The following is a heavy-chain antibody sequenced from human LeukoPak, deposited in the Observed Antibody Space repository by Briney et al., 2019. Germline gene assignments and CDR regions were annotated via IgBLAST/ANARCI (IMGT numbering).Heavy chain of an antibody. J-gene: IGHJ4*02. CDR2: ISDSGDRT. V-gene: IGHV3-23*01. Sequence: PGGSLRPSCAASGFPFSNYAMTWVRQAPGKGLERVSGISDSGDRTYYADSVKGRFTISRDNSKNMLYLQMNSLRVEDTALYYCAKGLGTSGYYDYWGQGTLATVSS. CDR1: GFPFSNYA. D-gene: IGHD3-22*01. CDR3: AKGLGTSGYYDY.